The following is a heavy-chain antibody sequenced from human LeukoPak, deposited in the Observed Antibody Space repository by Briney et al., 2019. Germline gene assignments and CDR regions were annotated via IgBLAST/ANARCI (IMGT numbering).Heavy chain of an antibody. Sequence: GGSLRLSCSASGFTFSRYAMHWVRQAPGKGLEYVSGINDNGGRTHYGDSVKGRFSISRDNSKNTLHLQMSTLRAEDTALYYCVKDVGGSYAFDYWGQGILVTIAS. CDR3: VKDVGGSYAFDY. J-gene: IGHJ4*02. CDR1: GFTFSRYA. CDR2: INDNGGRT. V-gene: IGHV3-64D*09. D-gene: IGHD1-26*01.